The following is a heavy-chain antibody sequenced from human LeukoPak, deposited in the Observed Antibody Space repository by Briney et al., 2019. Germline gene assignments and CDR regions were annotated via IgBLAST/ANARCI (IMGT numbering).Heavy chain of an antibody. CDR1: GFTFSNAC. V-gene: IGHV3-15*01. D-gene: IGHD5-18*01. J-gene: IGHJ4*02. CDR2: IKTKTDGGTT. CDR3: TTGTWIQLWLADY. Sequence: GGSLRLSCAASGFTFSNACMNWVRQAPGKGLEWVGHIKTKTDGGTTDYAAPVKGRFTISRDDSKNTLYLQMNSLKTEDTALYYCTTGTWIQLWLADYWGRGTLVTVSS.